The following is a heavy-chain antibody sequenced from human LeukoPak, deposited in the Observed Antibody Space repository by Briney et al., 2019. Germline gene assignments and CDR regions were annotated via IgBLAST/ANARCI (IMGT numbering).Heavy chain of an antibody. Sequence: SETLSLTCTVSGGSISSYYWSWIRQPPGKGLEWIGYIYYSGSTNYNPSLKSRVTISVDTSKNQFSLKLSSVTAADTAVYYCARAVAAVGGSDIWGQGTMVTVSS. D-gene: IGHD6-13*01. CDR1: GGSISSYY. J-gene: IGHJ3*02. CDR2: IYYSGST. V-gene: IGHV4-59*01. CDR3: ARAVAAVGGSDI.